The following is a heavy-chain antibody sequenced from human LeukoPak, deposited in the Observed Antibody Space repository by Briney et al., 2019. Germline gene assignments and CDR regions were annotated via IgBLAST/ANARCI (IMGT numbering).Heavy chain of an antibody. J-gene: IGHJ4*02. CDR2: VYYSGST. CDR1: GGSISSSSYY. V-gene: IGHV4-39*01. CDR3: ARRSVYSYFDY. D-gene: IGHD4-11*01. Sequence: SETLSLTCTVSGGSISSSSYYWSWIRQPPGKGLEWIGRVYYSGSTYYNPSLKSRITISVDTSKYQFSLNLSSVTAADTAVYYCARRSVYSYFDYWGQGTLVTVSS.